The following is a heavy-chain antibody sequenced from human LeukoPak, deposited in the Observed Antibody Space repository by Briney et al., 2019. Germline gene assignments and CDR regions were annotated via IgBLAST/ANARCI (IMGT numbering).Heavy chain of an antibody. V-gene: IGHV3-7*01. CDR1: GFTFSSYW. CDR3: ARARRLGAHHRQVNAVDI. CDR2: IKQDGSEK. J-gene: IGHJ3*02. Sequence: SGGSLRLSCAASGFTFSSYWMTWVRQAPGKGLEWVANIKQDGSEKYYVDSVKGRFTISRDNAKNSLYLQMNSLRAEDTAVYYCARARRLGAHHRQVNAVDIWGQGTMVTVSS. D-gene: IGHD3-16*01.